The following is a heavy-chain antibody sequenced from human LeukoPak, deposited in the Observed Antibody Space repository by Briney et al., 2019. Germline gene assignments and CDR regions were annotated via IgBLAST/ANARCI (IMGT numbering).Heavy chain of an antibody. Sequence: GGSLRLSCAASGFTLSSYAMHWVRQAPGKGLEWVAVISYDGSNKYYADSVKGRFTISRDNSKNTLYLQMNSLRAEDTAVYYCASWSGNFDYWGQGTLITVSS. CDR1: GFTLSSYA. J-gene: IGHJ4*02. V-gene: IGHV3-30*04. CDR2: ISYDGSNK. D-gene: IGHD3-3*01. CDR3: ASWSGNFDY.